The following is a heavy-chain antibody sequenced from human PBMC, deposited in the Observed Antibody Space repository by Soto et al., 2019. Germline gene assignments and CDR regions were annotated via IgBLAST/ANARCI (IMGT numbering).Heavy chain of an antibody. J-gene: IGHJ6*02. CDR1: GGSFSGYY. V-gene: IGHV4-34*01. D-gene: IGHD6-6*01. CDR2: INHSGST. CDR3: ARSRPTLIYYYGMDV. Sequence: PSETLSLTCAVYGGSFSGYYWSWIRQPPGKGLEWIGEINHSGSTNYNPSLKSRVTISVDTSKNQFSLKLSSVTAADTAVYYCARSRPTLIYYYGMDVWGQGTTVTVS.